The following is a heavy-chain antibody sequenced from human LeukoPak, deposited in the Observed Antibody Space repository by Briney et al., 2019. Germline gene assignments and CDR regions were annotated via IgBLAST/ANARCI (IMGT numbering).Heavy chain of an antibody. Sequence: SETLSLTCTVSGGSISSYYWSWIRQPPGKGLEWIGYIYYSGSTNHNPSLKSRVTISVDTSKNQSSLKLSSVTAADTAVYYCARAMDLFDYWGQGTLVTVSS. V-gene: IGHV4-59*01. D-gene: IGHD3-10*01. J-gene: IGHJ4*02. CDR3: ARAMDLFDY. CDR2: IYYSGST. CDR1: GGSISSYY.